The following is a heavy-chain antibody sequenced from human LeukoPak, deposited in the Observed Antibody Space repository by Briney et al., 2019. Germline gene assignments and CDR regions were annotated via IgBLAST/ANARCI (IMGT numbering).Heavy chain of an antibody. CDR1: GYTFTGYY. D-gene: IGHD2-15*01. V-gene: IGHV1-2*02. J-gene: IGHJ1*01. Sequence: GASVKVSCKASGYTFTGYYMHWVRQAPGQGLEWMGWINPNSGGTNYAQKFQGRVTMTRDTSISTAYMELSRLRSDDTAVYYCARVLGDIVVVVADEYFQHWGQGTLVTVSS. CDR2: INPNSGGT. CDR3: ARVLGDIVVVVADEYFQH.